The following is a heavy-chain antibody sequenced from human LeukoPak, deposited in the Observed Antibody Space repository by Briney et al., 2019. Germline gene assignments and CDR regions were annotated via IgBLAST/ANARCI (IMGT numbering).Heavy chain of an antibody. CDR1: GFTFSSYW. Sequence: QPGGSLRLSCAASGFTFSSYWMHWVRQAPGKGLVWVSRISSDGSSTTYADSVKGRFTISRDNAKNTLYLQMSSLRAEDTAVYYCARDKGYTPDYWGQGTLVTVPS. CDR2: ISSDGSST. CDR3: ARDKGYTPDY. V-gene: IGHV3-74*01. D-gene: IGHD6-13*01. J-gene: IGHJ4*02.